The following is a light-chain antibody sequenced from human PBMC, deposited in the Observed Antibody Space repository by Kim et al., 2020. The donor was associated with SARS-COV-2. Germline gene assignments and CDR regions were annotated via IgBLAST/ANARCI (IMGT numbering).Light chain of an antibody. CDR3: SSYAGSSSLL. V-gene: IGLV2-11*01. J-gene: IGLJ3*02. CDR1: SSDVGGYNY. CDR2: AVS. Sequence: GQSGTNTSNGTSSDVGGYNYVSWSQLRPDKAPKLMIYAVSERPSGVPDRFSGSKSGNTAFLTISGLQAEDEGDYYCSSYAGSSSLLFGGGTKVTVL.